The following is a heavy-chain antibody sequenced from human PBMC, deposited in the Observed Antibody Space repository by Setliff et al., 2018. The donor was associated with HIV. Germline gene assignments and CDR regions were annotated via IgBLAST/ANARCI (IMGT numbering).Heavy chain of an antibody. D-gene: IGHD2-8*02. V-gene: IGHV4-4*09. J-gene: IGHJ4*02. Sequence: SETLSLTCLVSGVSISGHFWGWIRQPPGKGLEWIGYIYTSGTTEYNPSLDSRVTISVDTSRDQFSLNLRSVTAADTALYFCARLIHTGLLYFDYWGLGMLGTVS. CDR1: GVSISGHF. CDR3: ARLIHTGLLYFDY. CDR2: IYTSGTT.